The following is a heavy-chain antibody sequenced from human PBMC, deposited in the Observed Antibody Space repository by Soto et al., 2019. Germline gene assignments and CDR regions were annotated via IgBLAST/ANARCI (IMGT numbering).Heavy chain of an antibody. J-gene: IGHJ4*02. CDR1: GFTFTDYY. Sequence: GGSLRLSCAASGFTFTDYYMSWIRQAPGKGLEWVSYISSSGSTIYYADSVKGRFTISRDNAKNSLYLQMNSLRAEDTAVYYCARSRESSDYEYWGQGTLVTVSS. CDR3: ARSRESSDYEY. CDR2: ISSSGSTI. D-gene: IGHD3-16*01. V-gene: IGHV3-11*01.